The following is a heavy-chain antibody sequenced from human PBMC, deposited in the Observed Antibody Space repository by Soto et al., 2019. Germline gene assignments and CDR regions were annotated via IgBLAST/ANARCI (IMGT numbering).Heavy chain of an antibody. CDR1: GFTFSSYS. V-gene: IGHV3-48*02. CDR2: ISTTGDFM. D-gene: IGHD3-22*01. Sequence: VGSLRLSCAASGFTFSSYSMSWVRQAPGKGLEWVSHISTTGDFMSYADSVKGRFTISRDNAKNSLHLQMNSLKDEDTAVYFCALLSPRGYYWFQHWGQGTLVTVSS. J-gene: IGHJ1*01. CDR3: ALLSPRGYYWFQH.